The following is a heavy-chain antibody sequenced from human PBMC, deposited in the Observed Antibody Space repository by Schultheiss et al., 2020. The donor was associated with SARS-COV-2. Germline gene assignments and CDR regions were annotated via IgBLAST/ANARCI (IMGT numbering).Heavy chain of an antibody. CDR1: GGSVSSGSYY. CDR3: GYVTQGY. D-gene: IGHD2-21*02. Sequence: SETLSLTCTVSGGSVSSGSYYWSWIRQPPGKGLEWIGSTYHRRSTYYNRSVKSRDSMAVDMSKNQFSPKLSSVTAADTTVYYCGYVTQGYWGQGTLVTVSS. V-gene: IGHV4-39*07. J-gene: IGHJ4*02. CDR2: TYHRRST.